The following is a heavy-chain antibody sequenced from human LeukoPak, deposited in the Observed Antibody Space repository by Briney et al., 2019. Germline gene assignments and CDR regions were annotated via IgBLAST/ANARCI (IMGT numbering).Heavy chain of an antibody. D-gene: IGHD6-13*01. Sequence: SETLSHTCAVYGGSFSDYYWSWIRQPPGRGLEWIGEINHSGSTNYKSSLKSRVTISLDTSKNQFSLRLSSVTAADTAVYYCWGYTTRGDWFDPWGQGTLVTVSS. V-gene: IGHV4-34*01. J-gene: IGHJ5*02. CDR1: GGSFSDYY. CDR3: WGYTTRGDWFDP. CDR2: INHSGST.